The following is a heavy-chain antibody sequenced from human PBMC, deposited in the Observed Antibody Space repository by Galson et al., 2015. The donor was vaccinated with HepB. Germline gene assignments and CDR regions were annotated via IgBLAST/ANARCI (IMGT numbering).Heavy chain of an antibody. CDR2: ISWNSGGI. V-gene: IGHV3-9*01. CDR1: GFTFDDYA. CDR3: AKARSRARFRGGMDV. D-gene: IGHD3-10*01. Sequence: SLRLSCAASGFTFDDYAMNWVRQAPGKGLEWVSGISWNSGGIAYADSVKGRFTISRDNAKKSLYLQMNSLRAEDTALYYCAKARSRARFRGGMDVWGQGTTVTVSS. J-gene: IGHJ6*02.